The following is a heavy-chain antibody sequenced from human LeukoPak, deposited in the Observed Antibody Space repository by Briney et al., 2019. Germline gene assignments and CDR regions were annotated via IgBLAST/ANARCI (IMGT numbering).Heavy chain of an antibody. CDR3: AKVYGGNSVEERGFDY. CDR2: LSRSGDSP. Sequence: GGSLRLSCTVSGFSVSAIYMSWVRQAPGKGLEWVSTLSRSGDSPYYADSVKGRFTISRDNSKNTVYLQMNSLRAEDTAVYYCAKVYGGNSVEERGFDYWGQGTRVAVSP. CDR1: GFSVSAIY. D-gene: IGHD4-23*01. V-gene: IGHV3-23*01. J-gene: IGHJ4*02.